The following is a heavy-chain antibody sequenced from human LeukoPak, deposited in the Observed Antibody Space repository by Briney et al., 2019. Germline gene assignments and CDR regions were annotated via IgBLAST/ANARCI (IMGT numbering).Heavy chain of an antibody. CDR3: ARGHEATIYSPDDY. J-gene: IGHJ4*02. Sequence: RSGGSLRLSCAASGFTFSSYAMHWVRQAPGKGLEYFSGINNNGGNTYYANSVKDRFTISRDNSENTLYLQMGSLRAEDMAVYYCARGHEATIYSPDDYWGQGTLVTVSS. CDR1: GFTFSSYA. CDR2: INNNGGNT. D-gene: IGHD5-24*01. V-gene: IGHV3-64*01.